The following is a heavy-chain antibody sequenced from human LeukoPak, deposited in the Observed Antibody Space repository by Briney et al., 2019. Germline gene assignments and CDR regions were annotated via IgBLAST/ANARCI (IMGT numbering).Heavy chain of an antibody. J-gene: IGHJ3*02. CDR2: IYCSGST. D-gene: IGHD3-16*01. Sequence: SETLSLTCTVSGGSISSYYWSWIRQPPGKGLEWIGYIYCSGSTNYNPSLKSRVTISVDTSKNQFSLKLSSVTAADTAVYYCARDEGGSAFDIWGQGTMVTVSS. CDR3: ARDEGGSAFDI. V-gene: IGHV4-59*01. CDR1: GGSISSYY.